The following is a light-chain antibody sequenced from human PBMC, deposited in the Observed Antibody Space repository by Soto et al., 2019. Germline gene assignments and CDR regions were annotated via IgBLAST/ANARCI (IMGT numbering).Light chain of an antibody. CDR1: QGIRND. Sequence: AIQMTQSPSSLSASVGYRVTITCRSSQGIRNDLGWYQQKPGKAPKLLIYAASSLQSGVPSRFSGSGSGTDFTLTISSLQPEDFAIYYCLQDNNYPPTFGQGTKVDIK. CDR3: LQDNNYPPT. CDR2: AAS. J-gene: IGKJ1*01. V-gene: IGKV1-6*01.